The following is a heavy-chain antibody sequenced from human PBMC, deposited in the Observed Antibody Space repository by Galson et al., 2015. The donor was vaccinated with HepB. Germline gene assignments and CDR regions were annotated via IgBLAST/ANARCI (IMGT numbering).Heavy chain of an antibody. CDR1: GYSFSTHW. J-gene: IGHJ5*02. V-gene: IGHV5-51*01. CDR2: IYPGDSDT. D-gene: IGHD2-2*01. CDR3: AKLSVPAGFLGNRFDP. Sequence: QSGAEVKKPGESLKISCKGSGYSFSTHWIAWVRQMPGKGLEWMGVIYPGDSDTRYSPSFRGQVTISADKSINTAYLQWRSLKAADTAIYYCAKLSVPAGFLGNRFDPWGQGAQVTVSS.